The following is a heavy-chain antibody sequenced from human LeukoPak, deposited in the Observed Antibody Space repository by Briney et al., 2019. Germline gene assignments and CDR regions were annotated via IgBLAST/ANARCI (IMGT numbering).Heavy chain of an antibody. Sequence: GGSLRLSCAASGFTVSSNYMSWVRQAPGKGLEGVANIKQDGSEKYYVDSVKGRFTISRDNAKNSLYLQMNSLRAEDTAVYYCARVLRGLNDYFDYWGQGTLVTVSS. CDR2: IKQDGSEK. D-gene: IGHD4-17*01. CDR1: GFTVSSNY. J-gene: IGHJ4*02. CDR3: ARVLRGLNDYFDY. V-gene: IGHV3-7*01.